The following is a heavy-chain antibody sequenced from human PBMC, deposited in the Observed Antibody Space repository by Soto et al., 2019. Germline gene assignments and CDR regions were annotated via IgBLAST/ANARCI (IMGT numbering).Heavy chain of an antibody. V-gene: IGHV3-21*06. CDR2: ISANGRNA. J-gene: IGHJ4*02. Sequence: PGGSLRLSCAASGFTFSNYAMNWIRQAPGKGLEWLSSISANGRNAYYADSVKGRFTISRDGAKNSVFPQMNSLRDEDTAVYYCARDHNWSFDYWGQGIPVTVSS. CDR1: GFTFSNYA. D-gene: IGHD1-20*01. CDR3: ARDHNWSFDY.